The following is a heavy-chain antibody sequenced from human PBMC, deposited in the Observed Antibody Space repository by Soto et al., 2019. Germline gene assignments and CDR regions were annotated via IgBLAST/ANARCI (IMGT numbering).Heavy chain of an antibody. CDR3: ALGMGIYYYYMDV. CDR1: GFTVSSNY. CDR2: IYSGGST. Sequence: GGSLRLSCAASGFTVSSNYMSWVRQAPGKGLEWVSVIYSGGSTYYADSVKGRFTISRDNSKNTLYLQMNSLRAEDTAVYYCALGMGIYYYYMDVWGKGTTVTVSS. J-gene: IGHJ6*03. V-gene: IGHV3-66*01. D-gene: IGHD3-16*01.